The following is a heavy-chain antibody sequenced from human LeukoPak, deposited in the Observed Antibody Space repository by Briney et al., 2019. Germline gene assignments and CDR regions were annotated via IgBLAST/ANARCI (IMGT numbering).Heavy chain of an antibody. V-gene: IGHV3-53*01. CDR3: ARAPKSIVVVPAARPGVYYGMDV. D-gene: IGHD2-2*01. CDR2: IYSGGST. CDR1: GFTVSSNY. Sequence: PGGSLRLSCAASGFTVSSNYMSWVRQAPGKGLEWVSVIYSGGSTYYADSVKGRFTISRDNSKNTLYLQMNSLRAEDTAVYYCARAPKSIVVVPAARPGVYYGMDVWGQGTTVTVSS. J-gene: IGHJ6*02.